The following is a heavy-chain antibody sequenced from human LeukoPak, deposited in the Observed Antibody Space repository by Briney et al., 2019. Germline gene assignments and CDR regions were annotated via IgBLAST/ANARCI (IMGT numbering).Heavy chain of an antibody. CDR2: ISYNGENK. CDR1: GFIFSNCG. J-gene: IGHJ4*02. Sequence: GGSLRLSCAASGFIFSNCGMHWVRQAPGKGLEWVALISYNGENKNYADSVKDRFTISRDNSKNTLYLQMNSLRAEDTAVYYCAKDRYSSNWLGAFDYWGQGTLVTVSS. D-gene: IGHD6-13*01. CDR3: AKDRYSSNWLGAFDY. V-gene: IGHV3-30*18.